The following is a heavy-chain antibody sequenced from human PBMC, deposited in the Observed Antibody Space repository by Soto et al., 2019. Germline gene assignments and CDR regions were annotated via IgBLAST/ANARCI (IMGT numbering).Heavy chain of an antibody. CDR1: GYSITSYW. CDR2: IFPDDSDT. CDR3: TRGGVATRTFDY. Sequence: HGESLKISCKASGYSITSYWIAWVRQMPGQGLEWMGIIFPDDSDTRYSPSSQGQVTISADKSISTAYVQWSSLKASDTAMYYCTRGGVATRTFDYWGQGTLVTVSS. J-gene: IGHJ4*02. V-gene: IGHV5-51*01. D-gene: IGHD3-3*01.